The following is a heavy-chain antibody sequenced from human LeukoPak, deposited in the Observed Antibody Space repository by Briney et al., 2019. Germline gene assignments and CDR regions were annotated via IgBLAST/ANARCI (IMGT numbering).Heavy chain of an antibody. CDR2: IYYSGST. D-gene: IGHD1-1*01. Sequence: SETLSLTCDVYGGSFRGYYWSWIRQPPGKGLEWIGYIYYSGSTNYNPSLRSRVAISVDTSKNQFSLELSSVTAADTAVYYCARLHADTTLTPYYYYIYVWGKGTTVTVSS. V-gene: IGHV4-59*12. CDR1: GGSFRGYY. J-gene: IGHJ6*03. CDR3: ARLHADTTLTPYYYYIYV.